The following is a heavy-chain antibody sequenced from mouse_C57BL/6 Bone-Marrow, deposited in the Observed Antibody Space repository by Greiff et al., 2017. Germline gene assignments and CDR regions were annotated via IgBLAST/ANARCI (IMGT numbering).Heavy chain of an antibody. J-gene: IGHJ2*01. CDR2: IRNKANGYTT. CDR3: ARYRYYGEQYYFDY. Sequence: EVKLVESGGGLVQPGGSLSLSCAASGFTFTDYYMSWVRQPPGKALEWLGFIRNKANGYTTEYSASVKGRFTISRDNSQSILYLQMNALRAEDSATYYCARYRYYGEQYYFDYWGQGTTLTVSS. D-gene: IGHD1-1*01. V-gene: IGHV7-3*01. CDR1: GFTFTDYY.